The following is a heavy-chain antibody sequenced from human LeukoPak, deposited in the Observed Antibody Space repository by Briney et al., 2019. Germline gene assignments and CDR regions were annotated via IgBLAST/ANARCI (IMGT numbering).Heavy chain of an antibody. CDR3: VKVAKFYYGSESYYFFEH. V-gene: IGHV3-7*01. Sequence: GGSLRLSCAASGFTFSTFWMSWVRQTPGKGLEWVANIDQDAIEKYYVDSVKGRFTISRDNAKNSVYLQMNSLRVEDTAIYYCVKVAKFYYGSESYYFFEHWGQGTPVTASS. CDR2: IDQDAIEK. CDR1: GFTFSTFW. D-gene: IGHD3-10*01. J-gene: IGHJ4*02.